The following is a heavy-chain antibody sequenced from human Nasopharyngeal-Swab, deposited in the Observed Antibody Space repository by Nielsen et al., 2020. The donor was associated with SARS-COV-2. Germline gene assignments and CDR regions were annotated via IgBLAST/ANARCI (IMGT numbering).Heavy chain of an antibody. CDR1: GGSISSGGYY. CDR2: IYYSGST. V-gene: IGHV4-31*03. D-gene: IGHD3-3*01. Sequence: SETLSLTCTVSGGSISSGGYYWSWIRQHPGKGRAWIGYIYYSGSTYYNPSLKSRVTISVDTSKNQFSLKLSSVTAADTAVYYCARGSGDTIFGVVIIGAFDIWGQGTMVTVSS. CDR3: ARGSGDTIFGVVIIGAFDI. J-gene: IGHJ3*02.